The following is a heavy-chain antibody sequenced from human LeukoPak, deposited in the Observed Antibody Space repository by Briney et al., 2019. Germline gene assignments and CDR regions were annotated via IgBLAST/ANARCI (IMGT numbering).Heavy chain of an antibody. D-gene: IGHD3-10*01. CDR1: GFTFDDYA. V-gene: IGHV3-9*01. Sequence: GRSLRLSCAASGFTFDDYAMHWVRQAPGKGLEWVSGISWNSGSIGYADSVKGRFTISRDNAKNSLYLQMNSLRAEDTALYYCAKVHRSGSYSSPFDYWGQGTLVTVSS. CDR3: AKVHRSGSYSSPFDY. CDR2: ISWNSGSI. J-gene: IGHJ4*02.